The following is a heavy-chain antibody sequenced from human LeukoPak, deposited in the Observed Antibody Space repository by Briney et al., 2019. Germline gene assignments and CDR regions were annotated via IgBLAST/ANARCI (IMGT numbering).Heavy chain of an antibody. V-gene: IGHV4-59*01. CDR1: GGSISSYY. J-gene: IGHJ6*03. CDR3: ARAPYYYGSGSYRHYYYYYMDV. D-gene: IGHD3-10*01. Sequence: SETLSLTCTVSGGSISSYYWSWIRQPPGKGLEWIGYIYYSGSTNYNPSLKSRVTMSVDTSKNQFSLKLSSVTAADTAVYYCARAPYYYGSGSYRHYYYYYMDVWGKGTTVTISS. CDR2: IYYSGST.